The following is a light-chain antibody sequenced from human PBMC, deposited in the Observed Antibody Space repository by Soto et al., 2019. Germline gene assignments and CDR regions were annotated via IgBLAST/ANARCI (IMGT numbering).Light chain of an antibody. Sequence: DIQMTQSPSSLSASVLYRVTITCRATQDISNHLNWYQQKPGKAPNLLIYDASNLEMGVPSRFSGSGSGTDFTLTIRGLQPEDLATYYCQQFNNIPLTFGGGTKVDIK. J-gene: IGKJ4*01. CDR3: QQFNNIPLT. V-gene: IGKV1-33*01. CDR1: QDISNH. CDR2: DAS.